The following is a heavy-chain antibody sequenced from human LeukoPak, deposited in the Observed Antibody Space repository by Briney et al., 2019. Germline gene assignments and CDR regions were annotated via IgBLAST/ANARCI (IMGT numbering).Heavy chain of an antibody. CDR3: ARLAPRMRGYYFDY. CDR2: IYYSGST. CDR1: GGSISSYY. Sequence: PSETLSLTCTVSGGSISSYYWSWIRQPPGKGLEWIGYIYYSGSTNHNPSLKSRVTISVDTSKNQFSLKLSSVTAADTAVYYCARLAPRMRGYYFDYWGQGTLVTVSS. J-gene: IGHJ4*02. D-gene: IGHD2-15*01. V-gene: IGHV4-59*01.